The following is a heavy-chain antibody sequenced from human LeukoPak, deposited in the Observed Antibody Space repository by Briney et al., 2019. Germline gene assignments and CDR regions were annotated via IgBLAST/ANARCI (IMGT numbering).Heavy chain of an antibody. V-gene: IGHV3-20*04. Sequence: GGSLRLSCAASGFTFDDYGMSWVRQAPGKGLEWVSGINWNGGSTGYADSVKGRFTISRDNAKNSLYLQMNSLRAEDTALYYCAVPPRDYYYYMDVWGKGTTVTVSS. CDR2: INWNGGST. J-gene: IGHJ6*03. CDR1: GFTFDDYG. CDR3: AVPPRDYYYYMDV.